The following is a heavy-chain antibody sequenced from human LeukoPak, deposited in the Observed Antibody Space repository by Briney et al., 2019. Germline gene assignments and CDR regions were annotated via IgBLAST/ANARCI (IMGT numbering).Heavy chain of an antibody. D-gene: IGHD3-10*01. V-gene: IGHV4-59*01. CDR1: GGSISSYY. Sequence: SETLSLTCTVSGGSISSYYWSWIWQPPGKGLEWIGYIYYSGSTNYNPSLKSRVTMSVDTSKNQFSLKLSSVTAADTAVYYCARDLRGSGSYYYYYYGMDVWGQGTTVTVSS. J-gene: IGHJ6*02. CDR3: ARDLRGSGSYYYYYYGMDV. CDR2: IYYSGST.